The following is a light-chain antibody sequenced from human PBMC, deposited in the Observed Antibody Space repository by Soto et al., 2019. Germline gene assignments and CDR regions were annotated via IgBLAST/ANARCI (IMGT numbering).Light chain of an antibody. V-gene: IGLV1-40*01. CDR2: GNS. CDR3: QSYDISLSGVV. CDR1: SSNIGAGYD. Sequence: QPVLTQPPTVSGAPGQRVTISCTGSSSNIGAGYDVHWYQQLPGTAPKLLMYGNSNRPSGVPDRFSGSRSGTSASLAITGLQAEDEADYYCQSYDISLSGVVFGGGTKVTVL. J-gene: IGLJ2*01.